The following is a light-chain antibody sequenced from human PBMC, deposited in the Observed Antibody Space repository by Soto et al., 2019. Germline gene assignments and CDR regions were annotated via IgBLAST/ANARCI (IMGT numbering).Light chain of an antibody. Sequence: VLTQSPLSLPVTPGEPASISCRSSQSLLHPKGYDSLDWYLQKPGQSPQLLTYLGSSRASGVPARFSGSGSGTDFTLKISRVEADDVGVYYCMQALQTPPTFGQGTPVEIK. V-gene: IGKV2-28*01. CDR2: LGS. CDR3: MQALQTPPT. CDR1: QSLLHPKGYDS. J-gene: IGKJ1*01.